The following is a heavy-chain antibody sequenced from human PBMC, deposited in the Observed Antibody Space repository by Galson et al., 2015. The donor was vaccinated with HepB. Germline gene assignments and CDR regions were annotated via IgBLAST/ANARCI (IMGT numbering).Heavy chain of an antibody. Sequence: SLRLSCAASGFTFSSYAMHWVRQAPGKGLEWVAVISYDGSNKYYADSVKGRFTISRDNSKNTLYLQMNSLRAEDTAVYYCARSTAAAGTNYWGQGTLVTVSS. CDR1: GFTFSSYA. V-gene: IGHV3-30-3*01. J-gene: IGHJ4*02. CDR3: ARSTAAAGTNY. CDR2: ISYDGSNK. D-gene: IGHD6-13*01.